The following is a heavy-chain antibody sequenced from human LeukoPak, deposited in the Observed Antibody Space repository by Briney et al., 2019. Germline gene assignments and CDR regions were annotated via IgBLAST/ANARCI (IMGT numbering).Heavy chain of an antibody. Sequence: SVKVSCKASGGTFSSYAISWVRQAPGQGLEWMGGIIPIFGTANYAQKFRGRVTITADKSTRTAYMELSSLRSEDTAVYYCARDNDLRDPPHFDYWGQGTLVTVSS. V-gene: IGHV1-69*06. D-gene: IGHD3/OR15-3a*01. CDR1: GGTFSSYA. J-gene: IGHJ4*02. CDR2: IIPIFGTA. CDR3: ARDNDLRDPPHFDY.